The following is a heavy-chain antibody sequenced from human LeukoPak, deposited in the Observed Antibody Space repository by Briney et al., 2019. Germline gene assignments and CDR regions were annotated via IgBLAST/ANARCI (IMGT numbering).Heavy chain of an antibody. CDR2: IYPGDSDT. J-gene: IGHJ4*02. CDR3: AKHANSCWQNLDY. D-gene: IGHD6-19*01. V-gene: IGHV5-51*01. Sequence: GESLKISCKGSGYNFTKYWIAWVRPLPGKGLEWMGFIYPGDSDTRYSPSFQGQVTISADKSISTSYLQGSNLKASDTALYYCAKHANSCWQNLDYWGQGTQVTVSS. CDR1: GYNFTKYW.